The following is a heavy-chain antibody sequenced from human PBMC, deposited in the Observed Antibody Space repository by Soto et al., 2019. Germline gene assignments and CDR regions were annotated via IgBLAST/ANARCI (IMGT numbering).Heavy chain of an antibody. D-gene: IGHD2-8*01. CDR3: AREVPNRGQHTY. J-gene: IGHJ4*01. V-gene: IGHV3-23*01. Sequence: GGSLRLSCAASGFTFSNYAMSWVRQTPGKGLEWVSTISVTGDRTYYADSVKGRFTISRDNSKNTVYQQMNSLRAEDTAVYYCAREVPNRGQHTYRGQGTLVTVSS. CDR1: GFTFSNYA. CDR2: ISVTGDRT.